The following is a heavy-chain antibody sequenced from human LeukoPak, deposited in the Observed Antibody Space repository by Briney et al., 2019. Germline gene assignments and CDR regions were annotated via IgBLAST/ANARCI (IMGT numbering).Heavy chain of an antibody. CDR1: GFTLSAYA. CDR2: ISYDGSNK. Sequence: PGGSLRLSCAASGFTLSAYAMHWVRQAPGKGLEWVAVISYDGSNKYYADSVKGRFTISRDNSKNTVYLQMSSLRAEDTAVYYCAREVAAAGTAFDYWGQGTLVTVSS. J-gene: IGHJ4*02. V-gene: IGHV3-30-3*01. CDR3: AREVAAAGTAFDY. D-gene: IGHD6-13*01.